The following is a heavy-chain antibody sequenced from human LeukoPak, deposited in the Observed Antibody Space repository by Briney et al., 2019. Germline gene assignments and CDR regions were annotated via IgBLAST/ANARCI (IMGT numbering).Heavy chain of an antibody. CDR2: ISSSCSYI. D-gene: IGHD4-17*01. V-gene: IGHV3-21*01. CDR3: ARDPDPDYGDVARNFDY. Sequence: PGGSLRLSCAASGFTFSSYSMTWVRQAPGKGLEWVSSISSSCSYIYYADSVKGRFTISRDNAKNSLYLQMNSLRAEDTAVYYCARDPDPDYGDVARNFDYWGQGTLVTVSS. CDR1: GFTFSSYS. J-gene: IGHJ4*02.